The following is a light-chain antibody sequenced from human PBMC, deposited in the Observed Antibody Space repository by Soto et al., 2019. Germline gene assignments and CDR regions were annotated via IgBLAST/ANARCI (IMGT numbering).Light chain of an antibody. CDR2: GAS. Sequence: EIVLTQSPGTLSLSPGERATLSCRASQSVSSSYLAWYQQKPGQAPRLLIYGASSRATGIPDRFSGSGSGTDFTLTISRLEPEDFAVYYWQQYGSSPQATFGPGTKVDIK. J-gene: IGKJ3*01. CDR3: QQYGSSPQAT. V-gene: IGKV3-20*01. CDR1: QSVSSSY.